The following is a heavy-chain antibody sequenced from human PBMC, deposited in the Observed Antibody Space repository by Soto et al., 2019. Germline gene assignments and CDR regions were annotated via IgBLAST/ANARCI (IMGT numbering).Heavy chain of an antibody. J-gene: IGHJ5*02. CDR3: ARDMSIAGTLNWFDP. D-gene: IGHD6-6*01. CDR1: GGSISSGGYY. CDR2: IYYSGST. V-gene: IGHV4-31*03. Sequence: SETLSLTCTVSGGSISSGGYYWSWIRQHPGKGLEWIGYIYYSGSTYYNPSLKSRVTISVDTSKNQFSLKLSSVTAADTAVYYCARDMSIAGTLNWFDPWGQGPLVTVSS.